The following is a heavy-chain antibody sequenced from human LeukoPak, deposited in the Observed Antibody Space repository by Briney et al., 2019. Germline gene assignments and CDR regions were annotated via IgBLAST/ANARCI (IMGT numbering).Heavy chain of an antibody. J-gene: IGHJ4*02. CDR3: ARETTGDYYGGSLYYYAS. Sequence: PGGSLRLSCAASGFTFSSYWMSWVRQAPGKGLEWVANIKQDGSEKYYVDSVKGRFTISRDNAKNSLYLQMNSLRAEDTAVSYCARETTGDYYGGSLYYYASGGKGTLVTVSS. D-gene: IGHD3-22*01. V-gene: IGHV3-7*01. CDR2: IKQDGSEK. CDR1: GFTFSSYW.